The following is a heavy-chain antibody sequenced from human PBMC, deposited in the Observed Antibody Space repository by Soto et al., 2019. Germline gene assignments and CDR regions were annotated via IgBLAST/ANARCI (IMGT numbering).Heavy chain of an antibody. J-gene: IGHJ4*02. CDR3: ARGRYCTSTNCYTDFDY. D-gene: IGHD2-2*02. CDR2: ISGNGSNT. Sequence: GSLRLSCVTSGFTFSSYVMSWVRQAPGKGLEWVSSISGNGSNTYYANSVKGRFSISRDNSKNTLYLQMNSLRADDTAVFYCARGRYCTSTNCYTDFDYWGQGTLVTVSS. CDR1: GFTFSSYV. V-gene: IGHV3-23*01.